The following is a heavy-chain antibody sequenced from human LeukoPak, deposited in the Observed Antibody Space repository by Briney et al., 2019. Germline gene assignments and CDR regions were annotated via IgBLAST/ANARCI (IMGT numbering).Heavy chain of an antibody. V-gene: IGHV3-74*01. Sequence: PGGSLRLSCAASGFTFSTYWMHWVRQAPGKGLEGVSRITNDGSSTSYAGSVKGRFTISRDNAKNTLYLQMNSLRAEDTAVYYCARGLVPGDYYFDYWGQGTLVTVSS. CDR1: GFTFSTYW. CDR2: ITNDGSST. CDR3: ARGLVPGDYYFDY. J-gene: IGHJ4*02. D-gene: IGHD2-2*01.